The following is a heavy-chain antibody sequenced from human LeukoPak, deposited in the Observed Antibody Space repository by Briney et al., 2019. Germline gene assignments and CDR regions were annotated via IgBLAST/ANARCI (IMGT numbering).Heavy chain of an antibody. CDR2: IRYDGSNK. Sequence: QPGGSLRLSCAASGFTFSSYGMHWVRQAPGKGLEWVAFIRYDGSNKYYADSVKGRFTISRDNSKNTLFLQMNSLRAEDTAIYYCAKKVGLVSAPLYYFDVWGQGTLVTVSS. CDR3: AKKVGLVSAPLYYFDV. V-gene: IGHV3-30*02. CDR1: GFTFSSYG. J-gene: IGHJ4*02. D-gene: IGHD5/OR15-5a*01.